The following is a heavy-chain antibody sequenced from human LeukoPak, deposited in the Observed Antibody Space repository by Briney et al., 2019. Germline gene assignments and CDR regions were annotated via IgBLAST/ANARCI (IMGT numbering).Heavy chain of an antibody. J-gene: IGHJ4*02. D-gene: IGHD2-21*01. CDR2: INPKSGGT. Sequence: GASVKVSCKTSGDICKDDYFHWVRQAPGQGLEWVGRINPKSGGTNYAQHFQGRVTMTRDTSISTVYMELTRLGFHVTAVYYCAKSAILWSSDDGYWGRGTLVTVSS. CDR3: AKSAILWSSDDGY. V-gene: IGHV1-2*06. CDR1: GDICKDDY.